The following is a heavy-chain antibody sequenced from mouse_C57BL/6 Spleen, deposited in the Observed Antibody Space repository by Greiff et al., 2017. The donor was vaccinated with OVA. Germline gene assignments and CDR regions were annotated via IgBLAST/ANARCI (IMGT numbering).Heavy chain of an antibody. Sequence: QVQLQQSGAELVKPGASVKMSCKASGYTFTSYWITWVKQRPGQGLEWIGDIYPGSGSTNYNEKFKSKATLTVDTSSSTAYMQLSSLTSEDSAVYYCARFGYDEGSAMDSWRQGTSVTVSS. CDR3: ARFGYDEGSAMDS. CDR2: IYPGSGST. CDR1: GYTFTSYW. D-gene: IGHD2-2*01. J-gene: IGHJ4*01. V-gene: IGHV1-55*01.